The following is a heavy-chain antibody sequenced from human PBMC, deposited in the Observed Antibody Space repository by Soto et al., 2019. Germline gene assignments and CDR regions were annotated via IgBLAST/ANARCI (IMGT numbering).Heavy chain of an antibody. Sequence: QVQLVQSGPEVRKPGASMKVSCKASGDTFKRYGINWVRQAPGQGLEWVGWIDNQNGETKYAQALQGRVSLTTDTSPNTAYLELKTLKSDDTAIYYCTRVVVIAPSAFPTVDPWGQGSLVTVS. CDR1: GDTFKRYG. CDR3: TRVVVIAPSAFPTVDP. CDR2: IDNQNGET. D-gene: IGHD2-21*02. J-gene: IGHJ5*02. V-gene: IGHV1-18*04.